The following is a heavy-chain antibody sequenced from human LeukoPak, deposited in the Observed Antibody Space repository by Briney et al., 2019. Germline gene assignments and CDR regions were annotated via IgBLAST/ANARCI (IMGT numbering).Heavy chain of an antibody. J-gene: IGHJ6*02. CDR3: ARDGQDCSSTSCYRLIYYYGMDV. CDR1: GYTFTGYY. V-gene: IGHV1-2*02. Sequence: ASVKVSCKASGYTFTGYYMHWVRQPPGQGLEWMGWINPKSGGTNYEQKFQGRVTMTRDTSISTAYMELSRLRSDDTAVYYCARDGQDCSSTSCYRLIYYYGMDVWGQGTTVTVSS. D-gene: IGHD2-2*01. CDR2: INPKSGGT.